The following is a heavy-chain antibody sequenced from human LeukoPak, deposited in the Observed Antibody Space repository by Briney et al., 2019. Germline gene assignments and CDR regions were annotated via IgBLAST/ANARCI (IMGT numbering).Heavy chain of an antibody. V-gene: IGHV1-46*01. CDR2: INPSGGSA. J-gene: IGHJ4*02. Sequence: ASVKVSCKASGYTFTSYYIHWVRQAPGQGLEWMGIINPSGGSASYAQKFQGRVTMTRDTSTSTVYMELSSLRSEDTAVYYCARPISGYNFGYVYWGQGILVTVSS. CDR3: ARPISGYNFGYVY. D-gene: IGHD5-18*01. CDR1: GYTFTSYY.